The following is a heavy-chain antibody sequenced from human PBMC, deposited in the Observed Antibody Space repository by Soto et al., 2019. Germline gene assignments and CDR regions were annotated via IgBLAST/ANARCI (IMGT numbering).Heavy chain of an antibody. CDR1: GGSISPYF. Sequence: QVQLQESGPGLVKPSETLSLTCIVSGGSISPYFWSWIRQPVGKGLEWIGRMYATGTTNYNPSLKSRVSMSIDTSENQFSLKLRSVTAADTAVYYCARDGGYTGYEQGNPFDIWGQGTMVSVSS. D-gene: IGHD5-12*01. V-gene: IGHV4-4*07. CDR3: ARDGGYTGYEQGNPFDI. CDR2: MYATGTT. J-gene: IGHJ3*02.